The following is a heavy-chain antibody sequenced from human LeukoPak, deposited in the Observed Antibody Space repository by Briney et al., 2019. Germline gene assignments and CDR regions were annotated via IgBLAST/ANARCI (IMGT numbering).Heavy chain of an antibody. CDR2: IYATGST. V-gene: IGHV4-61*02. CDR3: TRKQWVEYYFDS. CDR1: GDSLSNANHY. Sequence: SQTLSLTCTVSGDSLSNANHYWRWLRQPAGTGLEWIGRIYATGSTNYNPSLKSRVTISADMSKNQFSLKLSSVTAADTAVYYCTRKQWVEYYFDSWGQGTLVTVSS. J-gene: IGHJ4*02. D-gene: IGHD6-19*01.